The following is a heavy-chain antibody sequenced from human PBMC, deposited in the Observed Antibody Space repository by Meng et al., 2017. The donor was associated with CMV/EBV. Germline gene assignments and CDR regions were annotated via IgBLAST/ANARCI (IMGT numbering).Heavy chain of an antibody. Sequence: GGSLRLSCAASGFTFSSYGMSWVRQAPGKGLEWVSVIYSGGSTYYADSVKGRFTISRDNSKNTLYLQMNSLRAEDTAVYYCAKERKAYYDILTADYGMDVWGQGTTVTVSS. V-gene: IGHV3-23*03. CDR1: GFTFSSYG. CDR2: IYSGGST. CDR3: AKERKAYYDILTADYGMDV. D-gene: IGHD3-9*01. J-gene: IGHJ6*02.